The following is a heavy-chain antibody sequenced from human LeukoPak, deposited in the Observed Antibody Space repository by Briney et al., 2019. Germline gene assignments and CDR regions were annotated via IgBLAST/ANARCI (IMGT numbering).Heavy chain of an antibody. CDR2: IRYDGSDE. V-gene: IGHV3-30*02. J-gene: IGHJ6*03. D-gene: IGHD3-10*01. CDR3: VKPEGFHYYLDV. CDR1: GFTFGLYA. Sequence: GGSLRLSCAVSGFTFGLYAMHWARQAPGKGLEWVAFIRYDGSDEYYADSVKGRFTISRDNSKNTLHLQMNSLRAEDTAVYYCVKPEGFHYYLDVWGKGTTVIVSS.